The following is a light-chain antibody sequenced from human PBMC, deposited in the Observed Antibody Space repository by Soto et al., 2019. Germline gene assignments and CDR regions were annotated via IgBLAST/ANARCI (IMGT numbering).Light chain of an antibody. CDR1: QSVSSSY. V-gene: IGKV3-20*01. J-gene: IGKJ4*01. CDR2: GAS. Sequence: EIVLTQSPGTLSLSPGERATLSCRARQSVSSSYLAWYQQKPGQAPRLLIYGASSRATGIPDRFSGSGSGTDFTLTISILEPEDFAVYYCQQYGSSPPKLTIGGGTKVEIK. CDR3: QQYGSSPPKLT.